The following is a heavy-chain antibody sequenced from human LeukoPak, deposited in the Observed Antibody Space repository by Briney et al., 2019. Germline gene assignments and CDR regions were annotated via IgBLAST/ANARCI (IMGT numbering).Heavy chain of an antibody. Sequence: PSETLSLTCTVSGDSMNSHYWSWIRQPPGKGLEWIGYISYIGSTNYNPSLKSRVTISVDTFKNQFSLRLSSVTAADTAVYYCARDPTTVTKGLDIWGQGTMVTVSS. V-gene: IGHV4-59*11. CDR1: GDSMNSHY. CDR2: ISYIGST. D-gene: IGHD4-17*01. J-gene: IGHJ3*02. CDR3: ARDPTTVTKGLDI.